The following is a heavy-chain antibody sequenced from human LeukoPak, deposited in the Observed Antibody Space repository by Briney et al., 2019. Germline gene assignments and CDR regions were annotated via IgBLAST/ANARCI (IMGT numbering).Heavy chain of an antibody. D-gene: IGHD4-17*01. CDR3: ARVSPNGDYDSYRYYYYYMDV. J-gene: IGHJ6*03. V-gene: IGHV1-2*02. CDR2: INPKSGGT. CDR1: GYTFSGYY. Sequence: GASVKVSCKASGYTFSGYYMHWVRQAPGQGLEWMGWINPKSGGTNEAQKFHDRVTMTRDTSIRTAYMEVSRLRSDDTAVYYCARVSPNGDYDSYRYYYYYMDVWGKGTTVTVSS.